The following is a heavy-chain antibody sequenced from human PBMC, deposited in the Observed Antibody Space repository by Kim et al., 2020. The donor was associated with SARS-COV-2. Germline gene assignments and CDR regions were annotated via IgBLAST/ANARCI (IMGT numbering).Heavy chain of an antibody. Sequence: SETLSLTCTMSGDSISDFYLNWIRQPPGKGVEWLGYTYNSESTKYNPSVRSRVTISRDTSKNQFSLQLSSVTAADTAAYYCMAGRGWLSDYWGQGTLVTVSS. D-gene: IGHD6-19*01. CDR1: GDSISDFY. J-gene: IGHJ4*02. V-gene: IGHV4-59*01. CDR2: TYNSEST. CDR3: MAGRGWLSDY.